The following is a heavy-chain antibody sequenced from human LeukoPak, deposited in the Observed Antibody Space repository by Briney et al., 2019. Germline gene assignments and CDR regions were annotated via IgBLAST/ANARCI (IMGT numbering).Heavy chain of an antibody. V-gene: IGHV3-66*01. CDR3: ARWARADSDY. Sequence: PGRSLRLSCAASGFTVSSNYMSWVRHAPGKGLEWVSVIYSGGSTYYADSVKGRFTISRDNAKNTLYLQMNSLRAEDTAVYYRARWARADSDYWGQGTLVSVSS. J-gene: IGHJ4*02. CDR2: IYSGGST. CDR1: GFTVSSNY. D-gene: IGHD6-19*01.